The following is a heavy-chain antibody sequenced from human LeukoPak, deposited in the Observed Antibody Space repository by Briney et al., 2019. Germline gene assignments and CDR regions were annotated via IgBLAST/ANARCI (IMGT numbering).Heavy chain of an antibody. J-gene: IGHJ4*02. CDR3: ARAWHSSSSVFDY. V-gene: IGHV3-23*01. D-gene: IGHD6-13*01. Sequence: GGSLRLSCAASGFTFSSYWMSWVRQAPGRGLEWVSGISGSDGSTYYADSVKGRFTISGDNSKNTLFLQMNSLRAGDTAVYYCARAWHSSSSVFDYWGQGTLVTVSS. CDR2: ISGSDGST. CDR1: GFTFSSYW.